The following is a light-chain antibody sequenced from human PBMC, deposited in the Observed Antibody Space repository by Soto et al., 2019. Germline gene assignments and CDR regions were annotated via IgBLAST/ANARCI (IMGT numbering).Light chain of an antibody. CDR2: GAV. CDR1: QSISSK. J-gene: IGKJ1*01. CDR3: QQYNNGLSWT. V-gene: IGKV3-15*01. Sequence: EVVMTQSPAVLSVSPGETATLSCRASQSISSKLAWYQQKPGQAPRLLIYGAVTRATGIPARFSGSGSTTDFTLTISSLHSEDCAVYYCQQYNNGLSWTFGQGTKVEIK.